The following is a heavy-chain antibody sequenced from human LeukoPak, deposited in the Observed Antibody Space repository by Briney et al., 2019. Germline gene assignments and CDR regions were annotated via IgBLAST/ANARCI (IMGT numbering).Heavy chain of an antibody. CDR1: GGSFSSGSYY. Sequence: SETLSLTCTVSGGSFSSGSYYWSWIRQPPGKGLEWIGYIYYSGSTNYNPSLKSRATISVDTSKNQFSLKLSSVTAADTAVYYCARESTAAGAFDYWGQGTLVTVSS. D-gene: IGHD6-13*01. CDR3: ARESTAAGAFDY. J-gene: IGHJ4*02. CDR2: IYYSGST. V-gene: IGHV4-61*01.